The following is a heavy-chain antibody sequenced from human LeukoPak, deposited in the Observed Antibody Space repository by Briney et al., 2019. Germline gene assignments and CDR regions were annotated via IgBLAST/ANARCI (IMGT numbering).Heavy chain of an antibody. CDR3: ARETYYDPTQFDY. CDR1: GFSFSVYS. CDR2: ISYDGSNK. V-gene: IGHV3-30-3*01. Sequence: GGSLRLSCAASGFSFSVYSMNWVRQAPGKGLEWVAVISYDGSNKYYADSVKGRFTISRDNSKNTLYLQMNSLRAEDTAVYYCARETYYDPTQFDYWGQGTLVTVSS. D-gene: IGHD3-22*01. J-gene: IGHJ4*02.